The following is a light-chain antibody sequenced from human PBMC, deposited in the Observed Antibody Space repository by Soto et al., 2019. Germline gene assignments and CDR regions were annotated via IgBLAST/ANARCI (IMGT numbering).Light chain of an antibody. Sequence: DIQMTQSPSTLTASVGDRVTITCRASQSISSWLAWYQQKPGEAPNLLIYKASSLESGVPSRFSGSGSGTEFTRTISSLQPDDFATYYCQQYKSSSLTFGQGTKLEI. CDR3: QQYKSSSLT. CDR2: KAS. J-gene: IGKJ2*01. V-gene: IGKV1-5*03. CDR1: QSISSW.